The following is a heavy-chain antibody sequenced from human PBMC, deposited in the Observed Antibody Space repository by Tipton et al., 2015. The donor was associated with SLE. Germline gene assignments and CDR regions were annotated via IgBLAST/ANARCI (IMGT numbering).Heavy chain of an antibody. D-gene: IGHD1-1*01. V-gene: IGHV4-59*12. J-gene: IGHJ6*02. CDR2: LSYSGST. Sequence: TLSLTCTVSGGSLSSYYWSWIRQSPEKGLEWIGYLSYSGSTNYNPSLESRVTISVDRSKNQFSLKLSSVTAADTAVYYCARGDWNDFYYYGMDVWGQGTRVTVSS. CDR3: ARGDWNDFYYYGMDV. CDR1: GGSLSSYY.